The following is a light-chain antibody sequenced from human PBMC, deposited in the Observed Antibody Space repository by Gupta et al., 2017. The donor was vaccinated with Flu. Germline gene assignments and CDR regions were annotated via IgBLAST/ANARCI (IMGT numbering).Light chain of an antibody. Sequence: SVFTHPPSVSAAPGQKVTISCSGSSSNIGNNYVSWYQQLPGTAPKLLLYDNNKRPSGIPDRFAGSKSGTSATLGITGLQTGDEADYYCGTWDSSLSAGVFGTGTKVTVL. CDR2: DNN. CDR1: SSNIGNNY. J-gene: IGLJ1*01. CDR3: GTWDSSLSAGV. V-gene: IGLV1-51*01.